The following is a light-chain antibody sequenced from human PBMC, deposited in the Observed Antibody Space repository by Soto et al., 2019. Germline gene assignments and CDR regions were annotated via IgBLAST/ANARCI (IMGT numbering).Light chain of an antibody. CDR2: GAS. CDR3: QQYGDSPQT. CDR1: QSLSSSY. V-gene: IGKV3-20*01. Sequence: EIVLTQSPGTLSLSPGERATLSCRASQSLSSSYLAWYQQKSGQAPRLLIYGASNRATAIPDRFSGSGFGTDFTLTITRLEPEDFAVYYCQQYGDSPQTFGPGTKVDIK. J-gene: IGKJ1*01.